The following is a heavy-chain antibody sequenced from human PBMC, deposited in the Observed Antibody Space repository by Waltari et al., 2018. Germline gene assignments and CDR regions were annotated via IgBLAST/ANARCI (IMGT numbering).Heavy chain of an antibody. CDR1: GFTFDDYA. D-gene: IGHD6-19*01. CDR2: ISWNSGSI. Sequence: EVQLVESGGGLVQPGRSLSLSCAASGFTFDDYAMHWVRQAPGKGLEWVSGISWNSGSIGYADSVKGRFTISRDNAKNSLYLQMNSLRAEDTALYYCAKDMEGQWLVRGTFYYYYGMDVWGQGTTVTVSS. V-gene: IGHV3-9*01. J-gene: IGHJ6*02. CDR3: AKDMEGQWLVRGTFYYYYGMDV.